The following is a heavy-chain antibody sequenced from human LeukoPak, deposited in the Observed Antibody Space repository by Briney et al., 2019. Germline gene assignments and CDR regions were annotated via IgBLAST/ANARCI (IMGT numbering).Heavy chain of an antibody. CDR2: ITPSNGGT. CDR1: GYTFTGYY. CDR3: ATSYSQVTTEAYYYMDV. J-gene: IGHJ6*03. D-gene: IGHD1-1*01. V-gene: IGHV1-2*02. Sequence: VASVKVSCKASGYTFTGYYVHWVRNAPGQGLEWMGWITPSNGGTNYAQGFQGRVTMTWDTSITTAYMELSGLTSDDTAVYFCATSYSQVTTEAYYYMDVWGKGSTLIVSS.